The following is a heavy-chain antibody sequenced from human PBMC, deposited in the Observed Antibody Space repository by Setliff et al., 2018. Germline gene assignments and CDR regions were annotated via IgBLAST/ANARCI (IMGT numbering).Heavy chain of an antibody. CDR3: AGPFDVGPYPRPIDGLDL. CDR2: INPNSGGR. CDR1: GYIFRDYY. Sequence: ASVKVSCKASGYIFRDYYIHWVRQAPGQGLEWMGWINPNSGGREYAEAFQGRVTMTGDTSIRTALMELSGLTSDDTAVYYCAGPFDVGPYPRPIDGLDLWGQGTRVTVSS. V-gene: IGHV1-2*02. J-gene: IGHJ3*01. D-gene: IGHD3-9*01.